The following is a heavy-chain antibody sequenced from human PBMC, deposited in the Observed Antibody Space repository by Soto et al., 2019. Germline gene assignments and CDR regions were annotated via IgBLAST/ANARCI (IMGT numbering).Heavy chain of an antibody. D-gene: IGHD1-7*01. CDR1: GGSISSSNW. CDR3: ARVGQRELANYY. V-gene: IGHV4-4*02. CDR2: IYHSGST. Sequence: PSETLSLTCTVSGGSISSSNWWSWVRQPPGKGLEWIGEIYHSGSTNYNPSLKSRVTISVDKSKNQFSLKLSSVTAADTAVYYCARVGQRELANYYWGQGTLVTVSS. J-gene: IGHJ4*02.